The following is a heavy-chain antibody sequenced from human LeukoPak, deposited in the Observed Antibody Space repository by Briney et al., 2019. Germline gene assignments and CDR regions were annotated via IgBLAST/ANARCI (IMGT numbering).Heavy chain of an antibody. Sequence: PSETLSLTCAVYGGSFSGYYWSWIRQPPGKGLEWIGEINHSGSTNYNPSLKSRVTISVDTSKNQFSLKLSSVTAADTAVYYCARGLPLRVLDYWGQGTLVTVSS. CDR2: INHSGST. CDR1: GGSFSGYY. J-gene: IGHJ4*02. CDR3: ARGLPLRVLDY. V-gene: IGHV4-34*01. D-gene: IGHD4-17*01.